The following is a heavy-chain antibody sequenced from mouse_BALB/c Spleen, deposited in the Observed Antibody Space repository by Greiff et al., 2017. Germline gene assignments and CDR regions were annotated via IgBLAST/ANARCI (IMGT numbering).Heavy chain of an antibody. V-gene: IGHV3-1*02. CDR2: IHYSGST. CDR1: GYSITSGYS. D-gene: IGHD1-1*01. CDR3: ARSPYYGSIYWYFDV. J-gene: IGHJ1*01. Sequence: EVQLQQSGPDLVKPSQSLSLTCTVTGYSITSGYSWHWIRQFPGNKLEWMGYIHYSGSTNYNPSLKSRISITRDTSKNQFFLQLNSVTTEDTATYYCARSPYYGSIYWYFDVWGAGTTVTVSS.